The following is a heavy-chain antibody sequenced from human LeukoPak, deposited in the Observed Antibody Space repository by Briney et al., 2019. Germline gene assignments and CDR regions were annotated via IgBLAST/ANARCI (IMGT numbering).Heavy chain of an antibody. Sequence: PPETLSLTCTVSGGSISSSSYYWGWIRQPPGKGLEWIGSIYYSGSTYYNPSLKSRVTISVDTSKNQFSLKLSSVTAADTAVYYCARGGTAEYYDFWSGYYTGPYDYWGQGTLVTVSS. CDR2: IYYSGST. CDR3: ARGGTAEYYDFWSGYYTGPYDY. CDR1: GGSISSSSYY. J-gene: IGHJ4*02. V-gene: IGHV4-39*07. D-gene: IGHD3-3*01.